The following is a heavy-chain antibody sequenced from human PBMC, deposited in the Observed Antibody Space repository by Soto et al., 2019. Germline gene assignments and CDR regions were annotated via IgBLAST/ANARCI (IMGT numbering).Heavy chain of an antibody. CDR3: ARDGQQQLAYYYYGMDV. V-gene: IGHV3-21*01. J-gene: IGHJ6*02. CDR2: ISSSSSYI. D-gene: IGHD6-13*01. Sequence: PGGSLRLSCAASGFTFSSYSMNWFRQAAGKGLEWVSSISSSSSYIYYADSVKGRFTISRDNAKNSLYLQMNSLRAEDTAVYYCARDGQQQLAYYYYGMDVWGQGTTVTVSS. CDR1: GFTFSSYS.